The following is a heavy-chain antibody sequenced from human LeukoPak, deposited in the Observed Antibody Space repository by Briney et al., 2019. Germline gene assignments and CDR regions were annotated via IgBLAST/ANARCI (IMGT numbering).Heavy chain of an antibody. CDR1: GGSISNYY. D-gene: IGHD3-16*01. CDR3: ARVGGSNFYFYGMDV. Sequence: SETLSLTCSIAGGSISNYYWSWIRQPPGKGLEWIGYIYYSASTNYNPSLKSRVTISVDTSRTQFSLKLSSVTAADTAVYYCARVGGSNFYFYGMDVWGQGTTVTVSS. V-gene: IGHV4-59*01. J-gene: IGHJ6*02. CDR2: IYYSAST.